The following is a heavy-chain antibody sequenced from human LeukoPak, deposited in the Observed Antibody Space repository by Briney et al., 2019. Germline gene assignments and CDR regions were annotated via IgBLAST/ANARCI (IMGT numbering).Heavy chain of an antibody. CDR1: GFTFDDYA. Sequence: PGRSLRLSCAASGFTFDDYAMHWVRQAPGKGLEWVSGISWNSGSIGYADSVKGRFTISRDNAKNSLYLQMNSLRAEDTAVYYCARDHGSSTNNGMDVWGQGTTVTVSS. CDR2: ISWNSGSI. V-gene: IGHV3-9*01. D-gene: IGHD2-2*01. CDR3: ARDHGSSTNNGMDV. J-gene: IGHJ6*02.